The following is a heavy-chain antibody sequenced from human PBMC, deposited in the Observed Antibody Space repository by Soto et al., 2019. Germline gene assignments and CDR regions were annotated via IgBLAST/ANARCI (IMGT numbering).Heavy chain of an antibody. CDR2: IWYDGSNK. D-gene: IGHD6-13*01. Sequence: GGSLRLSCAASGFTFSSYGMHWVRQAPGKGLEWVAVIWYDGSNKYYADSVKGRFTIPRDNSKNTLYLQMNSLRAEDTAVYYCARDIAAAGTSYYYYGMDVWGQGTTVTVAS. J-gene: IGHJ6*02. V-gene: IGHV3-33*01. CDR1: GFTFSSYG. CDR3: ARDIAAAGTSYYYYGMDV.